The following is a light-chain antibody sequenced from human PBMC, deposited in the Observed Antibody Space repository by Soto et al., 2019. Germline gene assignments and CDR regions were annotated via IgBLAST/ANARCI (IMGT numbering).Light chain of an antibody. V-gene: IGLV2-14*01. Sequence: QSALTQPASVSGSPGQSITISCTGTSNDVGGYNYVSWYQQHPGKAPKLMIYEVTYRPSGVSTRFSGSKSDNTASLTISGLQAEDEADYYCSSYTTRSTWVFGGGTQLTVL. CDR3: SSYTTRSTWV. CDR1: SNDVGGYNY. J-gene: IGLJ3*02. CDR2: EVT.